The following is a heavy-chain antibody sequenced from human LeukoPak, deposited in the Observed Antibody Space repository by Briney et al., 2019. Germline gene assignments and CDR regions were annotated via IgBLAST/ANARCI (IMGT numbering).Heavy chain of an antibody. CDR3: ARDRMDGYGGNSDAFDI. CDR1: GFTFTNAW. Sequence: GGSLRLSCAASGFTFTNAWMSWVRQAPGKGLEWVSYIKDDSTSIQYAGSVKGRFTVSRDNAKNSLYLQMNSLRAEDTAVYYCARDRMDGYGGNSDAFDIWGQGTMVTVSS. CDR2: IKDDSTSI. D-gene: IGHD4-23*01. V-gene: IGHV3-48*01. J-gene: IGHJ3*02.